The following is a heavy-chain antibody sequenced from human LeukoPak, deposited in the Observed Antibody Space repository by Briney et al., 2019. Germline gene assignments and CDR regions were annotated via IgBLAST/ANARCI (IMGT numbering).Heavy chain of an antibody. Sequence: GGSLRLSCAASGFTFSSYEMNWVRQAPGKGLEWVSYIISSGSTIYYADSVKGRFTISRDNAKNSLYLQMNSLRAEDTAVYYCARGDDSSGYYFYWGQGTLVTVSS. CDR3: ARGDDSSGYYFY. CDR2: IISSGSTI. CDR1: GFTFSSYE. D-gene: IGHD3-22*01. J-gene: IGHJ4*02. V-gene: IGHV3-48*03.